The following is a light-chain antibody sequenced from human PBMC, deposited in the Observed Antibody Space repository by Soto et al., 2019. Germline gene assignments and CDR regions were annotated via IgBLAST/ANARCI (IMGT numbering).Light chain of an antibody. CDR1: DSDVGAYNS. J-gene: IGLJ1*01. V-gene: IGLV2-23*01. CDR3: CSSAPESTYV. CDR2: KGT. Sequence: QSVLAQPASVSGSPGQSITISCTGTDSDVGAYNSVSWYQQHPHKAPRLIIYKGTRRPSGISYRFSGSTSGNAASLTISALQADDAADYFCCSSAPESTYVFGTGTKVTVL.